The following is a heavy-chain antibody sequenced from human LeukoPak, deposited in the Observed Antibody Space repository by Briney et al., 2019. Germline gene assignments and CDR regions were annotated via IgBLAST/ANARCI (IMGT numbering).Heavy chain of an antibody. Sequence: SVKVSCKASGGTFSSYAISWVRQAPGQGLEWMGGIIPIFGTANYAQKFQGRVTITTDESTSTTYMALSRLRSEDTAVYYCARGSGSYRSPGDYYYYYYMDVWGKGTTVTVSS. D-gene: IGHD1-26*01. CDR3: ARGSGSYRSPGDYYYYYYMDV. V-gene: IGHV1-69*05. CDR2: IIPIFGTA. J-gene: IGHJ6*03. CDR1: GGTFSSYA.